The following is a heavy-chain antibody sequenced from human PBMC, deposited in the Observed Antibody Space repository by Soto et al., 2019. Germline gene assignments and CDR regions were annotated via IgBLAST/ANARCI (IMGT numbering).Heavy chain of an antibody. CDR2: ISYSGDT. J-gene: IGHJ5*01. CDR1: GGSLISYY. D-gene: IGHD3-9*01. CDR3: AGHGVTTCWPRFAS. Sequence: QVQLQESGPGLVRPSETLSLTCIVSGGSLISYYWSWIRQPPGKGLEWLGHISYSGDTNYNPSLQSRVPMSVDTSTNRFSLQMTSVTEADPTIYYCAGHGVTTCWPRFASWGQGTLVTVSS. V-gene: IGHV4-59*08.